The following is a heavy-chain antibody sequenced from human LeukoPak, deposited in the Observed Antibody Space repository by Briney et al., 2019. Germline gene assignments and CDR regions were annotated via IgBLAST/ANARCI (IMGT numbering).Heavy chain of an antibody. Sequence: PGGSLRLSCAASGFTFSSYAMQWVRQSPGKGLEWVAVIWYDGSNKYYADSVKGRFTISRDNSKNTLYLQMDSLRAEDTAIYYCAKDSSAYSGSYYDHWCRGTLVTVSS. CDR2: IWYDGSNK. D-gene: IGHD1-26*01. CDR3: AKDSSAYSGSYYDH. V-gene: IGHV3-33*06. CDR1: GFTFSSYA. J-gene: IGHJ5*02.